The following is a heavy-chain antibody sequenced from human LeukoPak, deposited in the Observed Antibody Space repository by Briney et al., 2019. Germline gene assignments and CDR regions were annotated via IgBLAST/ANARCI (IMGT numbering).Heavy chain of an antibody. J-gene: IGHJ4*02. CDR1: GYTFANYY. CDR2: TTPNGGST. CDR3: AREPARVQTTAGDY. D-gene: IGHD4-17*01. Sequence: ASVKVSCKASGYTFANYYFHWVRQAPGQGLEWMGVTTPNGGSTRYAQKFQGRVTMTRDTSTSTVYMELSRLRSEDTAVYYCAREPARVQTTAGDYWGQGTLVTVSS. V-gene: IGHV1-46*01.